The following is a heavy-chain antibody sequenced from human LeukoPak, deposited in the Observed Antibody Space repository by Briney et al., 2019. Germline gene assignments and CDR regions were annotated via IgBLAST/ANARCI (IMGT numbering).Heavy chain of an antibody. CDR1: GGSIDSYY. CDR3: ARGRVYGDFVRFDY. D-gene: IGHD4-17*01. J-gene: IGHJ4*02. V-gene: IGHV4-59*01. Sequence: SETLSLTCTLSGGSIDSYYWSWIRQSPGKGLEWIGYIFYGGSTNYNPSLKSRVTISVDTSKNQFSLKLNSVTAADTAFYYCARGRVYGDFVRFDYWGQGTLVTVSS. CDR2: IFYGGST.